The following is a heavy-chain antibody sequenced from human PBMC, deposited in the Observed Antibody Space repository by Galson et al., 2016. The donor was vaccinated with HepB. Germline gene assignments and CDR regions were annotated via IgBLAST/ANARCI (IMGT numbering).Heavy chain of an antibody. Sequence: SETLSLICAVSGGLLSGYYSSWIRQSQGKGPEWIGEISHRGTTTYNPSLESRISISMATSKNEVYLKVASVTAADTAVYYCARGGDTFYFGSGGPSYYSGMDVWGQGTTVTVSS. CDR3: ARGGDTFYFGSGGPSYYSGMDV. CDR1: GGLLSGYY. J-gene: IGHJ6*02. D-gene: IGHD3-10*01. CDR2: ISHRGTT. V-gene: IGHV4-34*10.